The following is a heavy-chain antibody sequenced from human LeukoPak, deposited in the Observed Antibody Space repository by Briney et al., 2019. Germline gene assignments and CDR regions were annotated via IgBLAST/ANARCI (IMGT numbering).Heavy chain of an antibody. Sequence: PGGSLRLSCAASAFTCSDYSMNWVRQAPGKGLEWISYISGRSSTIYYADSVRGRFTISRDNAKNSMYLQMNSLRAEDTAVYYCARDRLTSGSYFFDYWGQGTLVTVSS. CDR1: AFTCSDYS. CDR3: ARDRLTSGSYFFDY. V-gene: IGHV3-48*01. CDR2: ISGRSSTI. D-gene: IGHD1-26*01. J-gene: IGHJ4*02.